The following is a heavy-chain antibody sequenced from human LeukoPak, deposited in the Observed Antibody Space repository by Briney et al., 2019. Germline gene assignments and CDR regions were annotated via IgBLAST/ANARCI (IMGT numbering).Heavy chain of an antibody. CDR3: ARTYDSSGYYMN. D-gene: IGHD3-22*01. Sequence: ASVKVSCKASGYTFTDYYIHWVRQAPGQGLEWMGWINPNSGVTNYAQEFQGRVTMTRDTSISTAYMELSRLRSDDTAVYYCARTYDSSGYYMNWGQGTMVTVSS. CDR2: INPNSGVT. V-gene: IGHV1-2*02. J-gene: IGHJ3*01. CDR1: GYTFTDYY.